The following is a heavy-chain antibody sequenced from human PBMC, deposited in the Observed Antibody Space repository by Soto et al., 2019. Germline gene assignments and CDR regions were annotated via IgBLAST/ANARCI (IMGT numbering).Heavy chain of an antibody. Sequence: GGSLRLSCAASGFTFSSYAMSWVRQAPGKGLEWVSAISGSGGSTYYADSVKGRFTISRDNSKNTLYLQMNSLRAEDTAVYYCAKDDSGYDQTLHEYWGQGTLVTVSS. CDR2: ISGSGGST. J-gene: IGHJ4*02. CDR1: GFTFSSYA. CDR3: AKDDSGYDQTLHEY. D-gene: IGHD5-12*01. V-gene: IGHV3-23*01.